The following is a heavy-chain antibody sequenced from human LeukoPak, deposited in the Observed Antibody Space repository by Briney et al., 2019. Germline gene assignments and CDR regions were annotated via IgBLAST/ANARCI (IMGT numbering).Heavy chain of an antibody. Sequence: ASVKVSCKASGYTFTSYGISWVRQAPGQGLEWMGWISAYNGNTNYAQKLQGRVTMTTDTSTSTAYMELRSLRSDDTAVYYCARGMESSGYYYHDAFDVWGQGTMVTVSS. CDR2: ISAYNGNT. D-gene: IGHD3-22*01. J-gene: IGHJ3*01. CDR3: ARGMESSGYYYHDAFDV. CDR1: GYTFTSYG. V-gene: IGHV1-18*01.